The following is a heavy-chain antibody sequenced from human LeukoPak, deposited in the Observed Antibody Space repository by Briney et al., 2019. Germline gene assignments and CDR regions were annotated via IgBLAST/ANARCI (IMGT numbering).Heavy chain of an antibody. Sequence: ASVKVSYTASVYTFTIYGISWVRQAPGQGLEWMGWISAYNGNTNYAQKLQGRVTMPTDTSTSTAYMELRSLRSDDTAVYYCAREYGSSWYGNNWFDPWGQGTLVTVSS. CDR2: ISAYNGNT. V-gene: IGHV1-18*01. D-gene: IGHD6-13*01. CDR1: VYTFTIYG. J-gene: IGHJ5*02. CDR3: AREYGSSWYGNNWFDP.